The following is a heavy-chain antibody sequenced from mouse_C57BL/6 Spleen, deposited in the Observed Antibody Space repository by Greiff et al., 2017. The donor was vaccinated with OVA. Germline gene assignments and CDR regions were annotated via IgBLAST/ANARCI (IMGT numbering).Heavy chain of an antibody. CDR1: GYTFTSYG. CDR3: AREESYSNYEKAMDY. V-gene: IGHV1-81*01. J-gene: IGHJ4*01. D-gene: IGHD2-5*01. CDR2: IYPRSGNT. Sequence: VQLQQSGAELARPGASVKLSCKASGYTFTSYGISWVKQRTGQGLGWIGEIYPRSGNTYYNEKFKGKATLTADKSSSTAYMELRSLTSEDSAVYFCAREESYSNYEKAMDYWGQGTSVTVSS.